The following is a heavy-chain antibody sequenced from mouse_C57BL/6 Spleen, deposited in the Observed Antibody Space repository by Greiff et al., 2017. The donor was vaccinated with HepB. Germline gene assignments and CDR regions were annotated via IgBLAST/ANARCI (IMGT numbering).Heavy chain of an antibody. D-gene: IGHD2-5*01. J-gene: IGHJ4*01. CDR2: IRLKSDNYAT. CDR1: GFTFSNYW. Sequence: EVKLEESGGGLVQPGGSMKLSCVASGFTFSNYWMNWVRQSPEKGLEWVAQIRLKSDNYATHYAESVKGRFTISRDDSKSSVYLQMNNLRAEDTGIYYCTRDYSNYDAMDYWGQGTSVTVSS. CDR3: TRDYSNYDAMDY. V-gene: IGHV6-3*01.